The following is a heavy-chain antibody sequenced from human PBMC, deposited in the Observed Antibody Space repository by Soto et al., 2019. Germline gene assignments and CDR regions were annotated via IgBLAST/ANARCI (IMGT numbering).Heavy chain of an antibody. CDR3: AREAPNGRTDALPI. CDR1: GYTFTNYW. Sequence: GESLKISCKGSGYTFTNYWIGWVRQMPGKGLEWMGMIYPGDSDIRYSPSFQGQVTISADRSVSTAYLQWNSLKASDTAMYYCAREAPNGRTDALPIWGQGTMVTVSS. J-gene: IGHJ3*02. V-gene: IGHV5-51*01. D-gene: IGHD2-8*01. CDR2: IYPGDSDI.